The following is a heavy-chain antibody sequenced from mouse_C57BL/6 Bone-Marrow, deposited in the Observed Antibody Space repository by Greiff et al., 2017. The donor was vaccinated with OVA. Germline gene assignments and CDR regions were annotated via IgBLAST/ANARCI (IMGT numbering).Heavy chain of an antibody. J-gene: IGHJ2*01. D-gene: IGHD2-3*01. V-gene: IGHV1-81*01. CDR2: IYPRSGNT. CDR3: ASRRAIYDGYWDYFDY. CDR1: GYTFTSYG. Sequence: LVESGAELARPGASVKLSCKASGYTFTSYGISWVKQRTGQGLEWIGEIYPRSGNTYYNEKFKGKATLTADKSSSTAYMELRSLTSEDSAVYFCASRRAIYDGYWDYFDYWGQGTTLTVSS.